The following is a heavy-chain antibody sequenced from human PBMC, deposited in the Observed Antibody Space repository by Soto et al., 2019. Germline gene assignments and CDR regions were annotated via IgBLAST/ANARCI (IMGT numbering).Heavy chain of an antibody. Sequence: PSETLSLTCTVSGGSISSGGHYWSWLRQHPVKGLEWIGYIYYSVSTHYNPSLKSRVNISVDTSKNQFSLKMSSVTAADTAVYYCARVSRLGELSYDYYGMDVWGQGTTVTVSS. V-gene: IGHV4-31*03. CDR1: GGSISSGGHY. J-gene: IGHJ6*02. D-gene: IGHD3-16*02. CDR2: IYYSVST. CDR3: ARVSRLGELSYDYYGMDV.